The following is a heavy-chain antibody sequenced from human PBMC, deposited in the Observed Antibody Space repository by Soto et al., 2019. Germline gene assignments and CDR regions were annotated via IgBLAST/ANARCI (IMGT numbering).Heavy chain of an antibody. CDR2: IYYSGST. Sequence: NPSETLSLTCTVSGGSISSYYWSWIRQPPGKGLEWIGYIYYSGSTNYNPSLKSRVTISVDTSKNQFSLKLSSVTAADTAVYYCARVVPHVYGDYGGWFDPWGQGTRVTVSS. V-gene: IGHV4-59*01. J-gene: IGHJ5*02. CDR3: ARVVPHVYGDYGGWFDP. CDR1: GGSISSYY. D-gene: IGHD4-17*01.